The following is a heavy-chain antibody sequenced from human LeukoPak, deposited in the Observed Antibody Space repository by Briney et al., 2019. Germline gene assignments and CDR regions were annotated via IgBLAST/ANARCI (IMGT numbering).Heavy chain of an antibody. CDR1: GFTFSSYA. V-gene: IGHV3-23*01. CDR3: APGGRTGGVLLSGY. D-gene: IGHD2-8*02. Sequence: PGGSQRLSCAASGFTFSSYAMSWVRQAPGKGLEWVSAISGSGGSTYYADSVKGRFTISRDNSKNTLYLQLNSLRAEDTAVYYCAPGGRTGGVLLSGYWGQGTLVTVSS. J-gene: IGHJ4*02. CDR2: ISGSGGST.